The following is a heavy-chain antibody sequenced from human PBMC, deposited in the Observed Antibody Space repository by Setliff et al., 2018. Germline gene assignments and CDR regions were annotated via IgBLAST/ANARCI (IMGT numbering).Heavy chain of an antibody. V-gene: IGHV4-38-2*01. CDR1: GYSISSGYY. Sequence: LSLTCAVSGYSISSGYYWGWIRQPPGKGLEWIGSIYHSGSTYYNPSXKSRVTISVDTSKNQFSLKLSSVTAADTAVYYCARQVSWFDPWGQGTLVTVSS. CDR3: ARQVSWFDP. CDR2: IYHSGST. J-gene: IGHJ5*02.